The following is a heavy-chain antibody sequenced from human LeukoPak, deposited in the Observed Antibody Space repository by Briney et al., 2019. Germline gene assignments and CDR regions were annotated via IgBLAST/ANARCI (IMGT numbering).Heavy chain of an antibody. Sequence: GGSLRLSYAASGFTFSNYYMSWIRQAPGKGLEWVSYISGDGSNIYYVDSVKGRFTISRDNARNSLYLQMNSLRAEDTAVYYCARNTGNLDYWGQGTLVTVSS. CDR3: ARNTGNLDY. V-gene: IGHV3-11*01. J-gene: IGHJ4*02. CDR2: ISGDGSNI. D-gene: IGHD1-1*01. CDR1: GFTFSNYY.